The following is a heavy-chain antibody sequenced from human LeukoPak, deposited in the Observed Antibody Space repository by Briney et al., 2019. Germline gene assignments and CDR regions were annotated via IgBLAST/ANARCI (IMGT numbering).Heavy chain of an antibody. V-gene: IGHV1-69*04. CDR1: GGTFSSYA. D-gene: IGHD6-19*01. J-gene: IGHJ6*03. CDR2: IIPILGIA. Sequence: SVKVSCKASGGTFSSYAISWVRQAPGQGLEWMGRIIPILGIANYAQKFQGRVTITTDESTSTAYMELSSLRSEDTAVYYCARGVAVAGRYYYYYMDVWGKGTTVTVSS. CDR3: ARGVAVAGRYYYYYMDV.